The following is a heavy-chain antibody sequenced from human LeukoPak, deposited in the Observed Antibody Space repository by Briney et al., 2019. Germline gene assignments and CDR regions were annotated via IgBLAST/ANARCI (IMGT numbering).Heavy chain of an antibody. CDR1: GGSISSYY. J-gene: IGHJ3*02. D-gene: IGHD2-15*01. Sequence: PSETLSLTCTVSGGSISSYYWSWIRQPPGKGLEWIGYIYYSGSTNYNPSLKSRVTISVDTSKNQFSLKLSSVTAADTAVYYCARRKVVVAATHDAFDIWGQGTMVTVSS. CDR3: ARRKVVVAATHDAFDI. CDR2: IYYSGST. V-gene: IGHV4-59*08.